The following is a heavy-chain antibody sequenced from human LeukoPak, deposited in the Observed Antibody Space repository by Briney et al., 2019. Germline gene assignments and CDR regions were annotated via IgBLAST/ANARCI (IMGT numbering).Heavy chain of an antibody. Sequence: SETLSLTCTVSGGSISSYYWSWIRQPPGKGLEWIGYIYYSGSTNYNPSLKSRVTISVDTSKNQFSLKLSSVTAADTAVYYCASHTAGWFGSYYYGMDVWGQGTTVTVSS. CDR2: IYYSGST. CDR1: GGSISSYY. V-gene: IGHV4-59*08. D-gene: IGHD3-10*01. CDR3: ASHTAGWFGSYYYGMDV. J-gene: IGHJ6*02.